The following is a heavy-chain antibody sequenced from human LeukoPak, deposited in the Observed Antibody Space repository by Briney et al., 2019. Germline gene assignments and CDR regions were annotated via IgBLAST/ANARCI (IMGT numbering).Heavy chain of an antibody. J-gene: IGHJ4*02. D-gene: IGHD3-10*01. CDR2: INHSGST. V-gene: IGHV4-34*01. Sequence: SETLSLTCTVSGDSISSYYWSWIRQPPGKGLEWIGEINHSGSTNYNPSLKSRVTISVDTSKNQFSLKLSSVTAADTAVYYCASREYGSGSPYYFDYWGQGTLVTVSS. CDR3: ASREYGSGSPYYFDY. CDR1: GDSISSYY.